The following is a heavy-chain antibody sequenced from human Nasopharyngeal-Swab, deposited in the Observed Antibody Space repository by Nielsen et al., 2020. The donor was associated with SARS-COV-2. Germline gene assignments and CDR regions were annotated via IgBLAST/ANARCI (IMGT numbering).Heavy chain of an antibody. V-gene: IGHV3-30*18. Sequence: GGSLRLSCAASGFTFSSYGMHWVRQAPGKGLEWVAVISYDGNNKYHADSVKGRFTISRDNSKNTLYLQMNSLRAEDTAVYYCAKGKEGARGYYYYYYGMDVWGQGTTVTVSS. D-gene: IGHD3-10*01. CDR2: ISYDGNNK. J-gene: IGHJ6*02. CDR3: AKGKEGARGYYYYYYGMDV. CDR1: GFTFSSYG.